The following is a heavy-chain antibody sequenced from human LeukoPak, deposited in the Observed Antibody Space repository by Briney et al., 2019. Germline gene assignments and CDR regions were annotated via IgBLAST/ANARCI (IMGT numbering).Heavy chain of an antibody. V-gene: IGHV1-18*01. CDR3: ATEYDFWSDYSNWFDP. CDR1: GYTFTSYG. D-gene: IGHD3-3*01. J-gene: IGHJ5*02. CDR2: ISAYNGNT. Sequence: ASVKVSCKASGYTFTSYGISWVRQAPGQGLEWMGWISAYNGNTNYAQKLQGRVTMTTDTSTSTAYMELRSLRSDDTAVYYCATEYDFWSDYSNWFDPWGQGTLVTVSS.